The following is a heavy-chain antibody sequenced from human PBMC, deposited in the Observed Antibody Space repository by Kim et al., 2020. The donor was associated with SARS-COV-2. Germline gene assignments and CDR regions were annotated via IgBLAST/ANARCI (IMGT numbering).Heavy chain of an antibody. CDR2: MYYSGNS. Sequence: SETLSLTCXXSGASISNYFWSWIRQPPGKGLEWIAYMYYSGNSYYNPSLKSRVTISVDRSKNQFFLKVRSVTAADTAVYYCARMGEYSYEIDYWGQGTLVTVSS. CDR3: ARMGEYSYEIDY. J-gene: IGHJ4*02. V-gene: IGHV4-59*13. D-gene: IGHD3-16*01. CDR1: GASISNYF.